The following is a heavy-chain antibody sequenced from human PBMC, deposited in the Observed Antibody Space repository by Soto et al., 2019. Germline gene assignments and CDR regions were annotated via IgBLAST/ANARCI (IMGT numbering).Heavy chain of an antibody. CDR3: TRDMIYGSERSYYYYAMDV. J-gene: IGHJ6*02. CDR1: GGSISSSNW. CDR2: IYHSGST. D-gene: IGHD3-10*01. Sequence: SETLSLTCAVSGGSISSSNWWSWVSQPPGKGLEWIGEIYHSGSTNYNPSLMSRLTISVDRSKNQLSLKLRSVTAADTAVYYCTRDMIYGSERSYYYYAMDVWGRGTTVTVSS. V-gene: IGHV4-4*02.